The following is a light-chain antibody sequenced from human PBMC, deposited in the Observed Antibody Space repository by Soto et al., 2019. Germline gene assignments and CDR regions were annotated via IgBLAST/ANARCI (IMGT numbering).Light chain of an antibody. V-gene: IGKV3-20*01. CDR1: QSVSSNY. CDR2: GAA. J-gene: IGKJ4*01. CDR3: QQYGSTPPLS. Sequence: EIALSQSPGTLTLSPGDRATLSCRASQSVSSNYLAWYQQKPGQAPSLLIYGAASRAAGITHRFSGSGWWTDYTLTIIRLVPDDFAVYYCQQYGSTPPLSFGGGAKVDIK.